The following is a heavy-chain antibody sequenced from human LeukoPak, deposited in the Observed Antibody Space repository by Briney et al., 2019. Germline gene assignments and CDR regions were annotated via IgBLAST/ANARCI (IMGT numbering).Heavy chain of an antibody. CDR1: GFTFSSYG. J-gene: IGHJ4*02. V-gene: IGHV3-30*02. D-gene: IGHD3-22*01. CDR2: IRYDGSNK. CDR3: AKDIGPLYDSSGTFDY. Sequence: PGGSLRLSCAASGFTFSSYGMHWVRQAPGKGLEWVAFIRYDGSNKYYADSVKGRFTISRGNAKNSLYLQMNSLRAEDMALYYCAKDIGPLYDSSGTFDYWGQGTLVTVSS.